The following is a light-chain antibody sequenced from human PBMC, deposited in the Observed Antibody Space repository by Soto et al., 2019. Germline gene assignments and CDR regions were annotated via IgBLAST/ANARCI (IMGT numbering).Light chain of an antibody. J-gene: IGKJ1*01. CDR3: QQYRNWPRT. CDR1: QSISSS. CDR2: DAS. V-gene: IGKV3-15*01. Sequence: EIVMTQSPGTLSVSPGERATVSCRASQSISSSLVWYQQKPGQAPRLLIYDASTRATDIPARFSGGGSGTEFTLTISSLQSEDFAVYYCQQYRNWPRTFGQGTKVEI.